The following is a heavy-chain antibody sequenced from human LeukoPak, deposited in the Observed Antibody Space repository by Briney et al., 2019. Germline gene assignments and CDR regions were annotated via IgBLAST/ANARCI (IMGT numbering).Heavy chain of an antibody. CDR3: ARTVEGHFDF. CDR2: ISTAGNLI. D-gene: IGHD5-24*01. V-gene: IGHV3-21*01. CDR1: AFTFKTYT. J-gene: IGHJ4*02. Sequence: PGGSLRLSCVASAFTFKTYTLNWVRQTPGKGLEGVSYISTAGNLINYADSVRGRFTISRDNAKNSLYLYMNSLTPEDTAVYYCARTVEGHFDFRGQGTLVTVSS.